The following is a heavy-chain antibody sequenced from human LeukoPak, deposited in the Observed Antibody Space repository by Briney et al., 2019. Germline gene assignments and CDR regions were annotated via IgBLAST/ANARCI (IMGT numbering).Heavy chain of an antibody. V-gene: IGHV4-39*01. Sequence: SETLSLTCAVYGGSFSGYYWGWIRQPPGKGLEWIGSIYYRGSTYYNPSLMSRVTIFVDTSKNQFSLKLSSVTAADTAVYYCARHGYCSGGSCYSWGYYYYMDVWGKGTTVTISS. J-gene: IGHJ6*03. CDR3: ARHGYCSGGSCYSWGYYYYMDV. D-gene: IGHD2-15*01. CDR1: GGSFSGYY. CDR2: IYYRGST.